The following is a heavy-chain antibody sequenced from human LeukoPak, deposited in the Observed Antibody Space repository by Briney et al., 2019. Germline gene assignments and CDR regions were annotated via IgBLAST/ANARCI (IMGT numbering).Heavy chain of an antibody. CDR3: ARHHFYDSSGYYPLNP. D-gene: IGHD3-22*01. V-gene: IGHV4-59*08. J-gene: IGHJ5*02. CDR1: GGSISGYY. CDR2: IYYSGST. Sequence: SETLSVTCTVSGGSISGYYLSWIRQPPGKRLEWIGYIYYSGSTNYNPSLRSRVTISVDTSKNQFSLKLTSVTAADTAVYYCARHHFYDSSGYYPLNPWGQGTLVTVSS.